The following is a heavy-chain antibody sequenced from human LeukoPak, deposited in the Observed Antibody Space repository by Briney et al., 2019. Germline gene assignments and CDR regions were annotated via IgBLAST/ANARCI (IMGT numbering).Heavy chain of an antibody. D-gene: IGHD3-10*01. CDR1: GYTFTAYF. V-gene: IGHV1-2*06. J-gene: IGHJ4*02. CDR2: INPNSGGT. Sequence: ASVKVSCRASGYTFTAYFMHWVRQAPGQGLEWMGRINPNSGGTNYAQKFQGRVTMTRDTSITTAYMDLSRLTYDDTAVYYCARGGTEASSGDYWGQGTLVTVSS. CDR3: ARGGTEASSGDY.